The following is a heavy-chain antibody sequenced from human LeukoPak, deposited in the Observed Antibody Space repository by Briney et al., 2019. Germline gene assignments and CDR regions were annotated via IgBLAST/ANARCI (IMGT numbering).Heavy chain of an antibody. J-gene: IGHJ4*02. CDR3: ARGKVVTMVRGVIITYFDY. CDR1: GYSFTRYF. V-gene: IGHV1-46*01. Sequence: ASVKVSCKASGYSFTRYFIHWVRQAPGQGLEWMGIIIPSDGSTSYAQKFQGRCTMTRDTSTGTVYMELSSLTSEDPAVYYCARGKVVTMVRGVIITYFDYWGQGTLVTVSS. CDR2: IIPSDGST. D-gene: IGHD3-10*01.